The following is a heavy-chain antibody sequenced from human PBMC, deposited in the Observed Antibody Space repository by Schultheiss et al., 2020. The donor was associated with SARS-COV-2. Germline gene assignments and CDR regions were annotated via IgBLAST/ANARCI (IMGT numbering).Heavy chain of an antibody. Sequence: GESLKISCAASGFTFSSYAMHWVRQAPGKGLEWVAVISYDGSNKYYADSVKGRFTISRDNSKNTLYLQMNSLRAEDTAVYYCASDVLLWFGEPRYFDYWGQGTLVTVSS. V-gene: IGHV3-30*04. CDR2: ISYDGSNK. D-gene: IGHD3-10*01. J-gene: IGHJ4*02. CDR3: ASDVLLWFGEPRYFDY. CDR1: GFTFSSYA.